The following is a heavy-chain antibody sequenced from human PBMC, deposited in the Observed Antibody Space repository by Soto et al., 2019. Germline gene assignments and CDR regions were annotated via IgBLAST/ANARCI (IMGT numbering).Heavy chain of an antibody. V-gene: IGHV6-1*01. D-gene: IGHD4-17*01. CDR1: GDSVSSNSAA. Sequence: PSQTLSLTCAISGDSVSSNSAAWNWIRQSPSRGLEWLGRTYYRSKWYNDYAVSVKSRITINPDTSKNQFSLQLNSVTPEDTAVYYCARLPVTSPRVWYYGMHVWGQGTTVTVSS. J-gene: IGHJ6*02. CDR2: TYYRSKWYN. CDR3: ARLPVTSPRVWYYGMHV.